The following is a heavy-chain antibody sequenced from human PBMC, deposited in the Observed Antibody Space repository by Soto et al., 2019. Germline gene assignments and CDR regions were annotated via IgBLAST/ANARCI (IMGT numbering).Heavy chain of an antibody. CDR2: IKTKGEGGPT. Sequence: EVQLVESGGGFIQPGGSLRLSCAASGLPISNAWMNWVRQAPGKGLEWVGRIKTKGEGGPTDYAAAVKGRFTVSRDDSKNTLHLQMNSLKTEDTAVYYCTTGSVEGVWDQGTTVTVSS. V-gene: IGHV3-15*07. D-gene: IGHD2-15*01. CDR3: TTGSVEGV. J-gene: IGHJ6*02. CDR1: GLPISNAW.